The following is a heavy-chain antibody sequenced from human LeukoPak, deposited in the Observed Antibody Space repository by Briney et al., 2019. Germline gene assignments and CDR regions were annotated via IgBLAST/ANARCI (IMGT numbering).Heavy chain of an antibody. Sequence: VSAISGSGGSTYYADSVKGRFTISRDNSKNTLYLQMNSLRAEDTAVYYCAKLTTITGMDVWGQGTTVTVS. V-gene: IGHV3-23*01. CDR2: ISGSGGST. D-gene: IGHD3-9*01. CDR3: AKLTTITGMDV. J-gene: IGHJ6*02.